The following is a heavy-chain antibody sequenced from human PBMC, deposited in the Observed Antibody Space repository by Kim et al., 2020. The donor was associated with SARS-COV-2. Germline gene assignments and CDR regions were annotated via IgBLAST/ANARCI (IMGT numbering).Heavy chain of an antibody. CDR1: GGSMSSSSYY. CDR3: ARLQDEYGDSVDY. V-gene: IGHV4-39*01. J-gene: IGHJ4*02. Sequence: SETLSLTCTVSGGSMSSSSYYWGWMRQPPGKGLEWIGNIHYSGSTYYKASLKSRVTISKNTSKNQFSLKLSSVSAADTARYYCARLQDEYGDSVDYWGQGTLVTVSS. D-gene: IGHD4-17*01. CDR2: IHYSGST.